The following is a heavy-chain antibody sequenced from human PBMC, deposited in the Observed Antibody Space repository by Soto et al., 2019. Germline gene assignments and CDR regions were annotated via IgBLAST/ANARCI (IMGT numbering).Heavy chain of an antibody. CDR3: ARKIGYFYYYGLDV. J-gene: IGHJ6*02. Sequence: PGGSLRLSCAASGFTFSSYGMHWVRQAPGKGLEWVAVLWHDRSNKNYVDSVKGRFTISRDNSRDTLYLEMNSLRAEDTAIYYCARKIGYFYYYGLDVWGQGTKVTVSS. D-gene: IGHD3-16*01. CDR1: GFTFSSYG. CDR2: LWHDRSNK. V-gene: IGHV3-33*01.